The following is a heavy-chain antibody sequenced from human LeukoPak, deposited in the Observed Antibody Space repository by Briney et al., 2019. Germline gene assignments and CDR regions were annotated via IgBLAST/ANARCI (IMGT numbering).Heavy chain of an antibody. J-gene: IGHJ4*02. Sequence: GGSLRLTCAASGFTFSSYAMSWVRQAPGKGLEWVSAISGSGGSTYYADSVKGRFTISRDNSKNTLYLQMNSLRAEDTAVYYCAKDYLGYGDYGWDYWGQGTLVTVSS. CDR3: AKDYLGYGDYGWDY. CDR1: GFTFSSYA. D-gene: IGHD4-17*01. V-gene: IGHV3-23*01. CDR2: ISGSGGST.